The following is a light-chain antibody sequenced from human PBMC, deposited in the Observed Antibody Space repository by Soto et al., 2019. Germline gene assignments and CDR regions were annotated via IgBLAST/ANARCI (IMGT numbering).Light chain of an antibody. V-gene: IGKV1-5*01. CDR1: QSISSW. Sequence: DIQRTQSPSTLSASVGGRVTVACRASQSISSWLAWYQQKPGKAPKLLIYDASSLESGVPSRFSGSGSGTEFTLTISSLQPDDFATYYCQHYNSYGTFGQGTKVDIK. J-gene: IGKJ1*01. CDR2: DAS. CDR3: QHYNSYGT.